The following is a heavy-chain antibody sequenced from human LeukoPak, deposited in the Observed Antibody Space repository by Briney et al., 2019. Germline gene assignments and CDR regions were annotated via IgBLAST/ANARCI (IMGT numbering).Heavy chain of an antibody. D-gene: IGHD5-24*01. Sequence: GASVKVSCKASGYTFAGYGVRWVRQAPGQGLECMGWINTGNGNTGSSQNFQGRVTLTKDTAASTAYMELSGLTSEDTAVYYCAKDHGKSGSFDYWGQGTLVTVS. CDR2: INTGNGNT. CDR1: GYTFAGYG. CDR3: AKDHGKSGSFDY. V-gene: IGHV1-3*04. J-gene: IGHJ4*02.